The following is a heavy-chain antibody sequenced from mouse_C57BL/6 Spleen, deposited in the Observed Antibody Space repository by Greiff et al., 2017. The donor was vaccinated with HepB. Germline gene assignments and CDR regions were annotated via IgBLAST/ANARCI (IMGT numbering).Heavy chain of an antibody. Sequence: VKLMESGPGLVQPSQSLSITCTVSGFSLTSYGVHWVRQSPGKGLEWLGVIWSGGSTDYNAAFISRLSISKDNSKSQVFFKMNSLQADDTAIYYCARRPYYKGLGAMDYWGQGTSVTVSS. CDR2: IWSGGST. CDR3: ARRPYYKGLGAMDY. D-gene: IGHD2-12*01. J-gene: IGHJ4*01. V-gene: IGHV2-2*01. CDR1: GFSLTSYG.